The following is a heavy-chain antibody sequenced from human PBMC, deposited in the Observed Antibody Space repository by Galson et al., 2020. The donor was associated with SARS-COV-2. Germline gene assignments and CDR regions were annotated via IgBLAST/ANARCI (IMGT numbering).Heavy chain of an antibody. Sequence: GESLKISCAASGFTFSNYDMHWVRQATGKGLEWVSAIGTAGDTYYPGSVKGRFTISRENAKNSLYLQMNSLRAGDTAVYYCARSKTSIAVAGYYYYYGMDVWGQGTTVTVSS. D-gene: IGHD6-19*01. CDR1: GFTFSNYD. CDR3: ARSKTSIAVAGYYYYYGMDV. V-gene: IGHV3-13*01. J-gene: IGHJ6*02. CDR2: IGTAGDT.